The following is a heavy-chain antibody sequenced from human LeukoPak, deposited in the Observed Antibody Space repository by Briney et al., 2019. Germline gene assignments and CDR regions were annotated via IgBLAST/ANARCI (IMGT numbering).Heavy chain of an antibody. CDR1: GDSVSSNSAA. D-gene: IGHD3-22*01. CDR3: ARGGVVVITTYYYYYMDV. V-gene: IGHV6-1*01. CDR2: TYYRSKWYN. J-gene: IGHJ6*03. Sequence: SQTLSLTCAISGDSVSSNSAAWNWIRQSPSRGLEWLGRTYYRSKWYNDYAVSVKSRITINPDTSKNQFSLQLNSVTPEDTAVYYCARGGVVVITTYYYYYMDVWGKGTTVTVSS.